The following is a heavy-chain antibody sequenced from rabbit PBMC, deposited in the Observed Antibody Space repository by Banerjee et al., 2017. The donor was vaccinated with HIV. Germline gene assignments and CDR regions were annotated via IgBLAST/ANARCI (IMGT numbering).Heavy chain of an antibody. CDR3: VRTSSSGYHDWLDL. J-gene: IGHJ5*01. CDR2: IDPVFGST. D-gene: IGHD1-1*01. V-gene: IGHV1S47*01. Sequence: QEQLVESGGGLVQPGGSLKLSCKASGFDFSSYGVSWVRQAPGKGLEWIGYIDPVFGSTYYASWVNGRFTISSHNAQNTLYLQLNSLTAADTATYFCVRTSSSGYHDWLDLWGPGTLVTVS. CDR1: GFDFSSYG.